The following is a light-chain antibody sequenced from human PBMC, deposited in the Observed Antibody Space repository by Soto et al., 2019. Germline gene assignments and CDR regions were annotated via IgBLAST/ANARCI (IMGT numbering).Light chain of an antibody. J-gene: IGKJ1*01. V-gene: IGKV3-15*01. Sequence: EILITQSPATLSVSPGDSATLSCRASQSVSSNLAWYQQRPGQPPRILIYGASTRDTGIPARFSGSGSGTDFTLTISRLEPEDFEVYYCHQRQSSPRTFGQGTKVDIK. CDR1: QSVSSN. CDR2: GAS. CDR3: HQRQSSPRT.